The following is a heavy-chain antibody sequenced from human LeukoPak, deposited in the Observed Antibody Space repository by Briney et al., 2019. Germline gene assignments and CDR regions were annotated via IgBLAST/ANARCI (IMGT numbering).Heavy chain of an antibody. D-gene: IGHD3-10*01. V-gene: IGHV4-34*01. J-gene: IGHJ5*02. CDR3: ARTGAITMVRGVIT. CDR1: GGSFSGYY. CDR2: INHSGST. Sequence: PSETLSVTCAVYGGSFSGYYWSWIRQPPGKGLEWIGEINHSGSTNYNPSLKSRVTISVDTSKNQFSLKLSSVTAADTAVYYCARTGAITMVRGVITWGQGTLVTVSS.